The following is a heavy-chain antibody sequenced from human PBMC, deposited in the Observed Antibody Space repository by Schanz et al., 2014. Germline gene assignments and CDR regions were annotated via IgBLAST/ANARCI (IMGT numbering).Heavy chain of an antibody. Sequence: EVQLGESGGGLVQPGGSLRVSCAASGFTVSNNYMSWVRQPPGRGLEWVSVLYNNGAAYYAESVRGRFAISRDNSKNTLYLQMNRLRTEDTAVYYCATVGSETNSNYGYFDLWGRGTLVTVSS. CDR2: LYNNGAA. V-gene: IGHV3-66*01. CDR1: GFTVSNNY. CDR3: ATVGSETNSNYGYFDL. D-gene: IGHD3-10*01. J-gene: IGHJ2*01.